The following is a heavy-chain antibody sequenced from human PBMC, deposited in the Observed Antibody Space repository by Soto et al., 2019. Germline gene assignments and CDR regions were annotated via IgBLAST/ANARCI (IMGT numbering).Heavy chain of an antibody. J-gene: IGHJ3*02. CDR2: IIPTFGTA. Sequence: QVQLVQSGAEVKKPGSSVKVSCKASGGTFSSYAISWVRQAPGQGLEWMGGIIPTFGTANYAQKFQGRVTITADESTSTAYMELSSLRSEDTAVYYCARAVPPYSSGWTNAFDIWGQGTMVTVSS. V-gene: IGHV1-69*01. CDR3: ARAVPPYSSGWTNAFDI. D-gene: IGHD6-19*01. CDR1: GGTFSSYA.